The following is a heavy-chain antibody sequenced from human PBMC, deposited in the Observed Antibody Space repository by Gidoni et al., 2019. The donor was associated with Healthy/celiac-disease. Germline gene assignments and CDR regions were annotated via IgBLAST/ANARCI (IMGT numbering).Heavy chain of an antibody. D-gene: IGHD6-13*01. CDR2: ISYDGSNK. CDR1: GFTFSSYA. Sequence: QVQLVESGGGVVQPGRSLRLSCAASGFTFSSYAMHWVRQAPGKGLEWVAVISYDGSNKYYADSVKGRFTISRDNSKNTLYLQMNSLRAEDTAVYYCARDCDLYSSSWIDYWGQGTLVTVSS. V-gene: IGHV3-30-3*01. J-gene: IGHJ4*02. CDR3: ARDCDLYSSSWIDY.